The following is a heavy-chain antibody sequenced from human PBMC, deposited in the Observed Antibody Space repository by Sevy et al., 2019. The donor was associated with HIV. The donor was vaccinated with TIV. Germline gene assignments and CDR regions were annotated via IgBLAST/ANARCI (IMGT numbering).Heavy chain of an antibody. CDR1: GFTFSSYA. D-gene: IGHD3-16*01. J-gene: IGHJ4*02. V-gene: IGHV3-30-3*01. CDR3: APSRGLGYFDY. CDR2: ISYDGSNK. Sequence: GGSLRLSCAASGFTFSSYAMHWVRQAPGKGLEWVAVISYDGSNKYYADSVTGQFTISRDNSKNTLYLQMNSLRTEDTAVYYCAPSRGLGYFDYWGRGTLVTVSS.